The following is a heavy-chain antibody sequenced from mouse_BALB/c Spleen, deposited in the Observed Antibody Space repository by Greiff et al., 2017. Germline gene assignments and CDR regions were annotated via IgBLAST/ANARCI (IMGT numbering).Heavy chain of an antibody. CDR1: GFTFSDYY. CDR3: ARDGSSYGFAY. CDR2: ISDGGSYT. D-gene: IGHD1-1*01. V-gene: IGHV5-4*02. Sequence: EVKVVESGGGLVKPGGSLKLSCAASGFTFSDYYMYWVRQTPEKRLEWVATISDGGSYTYYPDSVKGRFTISRDNAKNNLYLQMSSLKSEDTAMYYCARDGSSYGFAYWGQGTLVTVSA. J-gene: IGHJ3*01.